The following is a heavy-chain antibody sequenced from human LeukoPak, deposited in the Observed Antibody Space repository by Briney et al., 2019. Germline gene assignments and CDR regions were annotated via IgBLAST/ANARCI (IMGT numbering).Heavy chain of an antibody. V-gene: IGHV3-48*02. J-gene: IGHJ3*02. CDR3: AGVDWMIGAFDI. D-gene: IGHD3-22*01. CDR1: GFTFSTYS. CDR2: ITSSSSTI. Sequence: GGSLRLSCAASGFTFSTYSMNWVRQAPGKGLEWVSYITSSSSTIYYADSVRGRFTISRDNAKNSLYLQMNSLRDEDTAVYYCAGVDWMIGAFDIWGQGTMVTVSS.